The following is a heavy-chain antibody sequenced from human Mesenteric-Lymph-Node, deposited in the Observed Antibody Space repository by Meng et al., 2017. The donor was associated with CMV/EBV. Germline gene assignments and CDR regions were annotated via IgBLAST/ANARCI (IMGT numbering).Heavy chain of an antibody. CDR3: ARDPSCSSTSCKIYYYYYGMDV. V-gene: IGHV3-21*01. Sequence: GESLKISCAASGFTFSSYSMNWVRQAPGKGLEWVSSISSSSSYIYYADSVKGRFTISRDNAKNSLYLQMNSLRAEDTAVYYCARDPSCSSTSCKIYYYYYGMDVWGQGTTVTVYS. CDR2: ISSSSSYI. CDR1: GFTFSSYS. J-gene: IGHJ6*02. D-gene: IGHD2-2*01.